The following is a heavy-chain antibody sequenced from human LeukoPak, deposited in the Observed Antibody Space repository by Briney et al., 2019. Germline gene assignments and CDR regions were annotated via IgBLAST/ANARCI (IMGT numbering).Heavy chain of an antibody. Sequence: GGSLRLSCAASGFTFSSYAMSWVRQASGKGLEWVSAISGSGGNTYYADSVKGRFTISRDNSQNTLYLQMNSLRAEDTAVYYCAKQRSEVVVAATNYWGQGTLVTVSS. D-gene: IGHD2-15*01. CDR1: GFTFSSYA. J-gene: IGHJ4*02. CDR3: AKQRSEVVVAATNY. V-gene: IGHV3-23*01. CDR2: ISGSGGNT.